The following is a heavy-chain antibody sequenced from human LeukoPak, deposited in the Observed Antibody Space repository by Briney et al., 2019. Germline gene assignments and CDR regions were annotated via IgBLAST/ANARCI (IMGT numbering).Heavy chain of an antibody. J-gene: IGHJ4*02. D-gene: IGHD3-10*01. CDR1: GYTFTDYY. CDR2: INPNSGGT. V-gene: IGHV1-2*02. CDR3: ARDRDYGSGIFDY. Sequence: ASVKVSCKASGYTFTDYYFHWVRQAPGQGLEWMGWINPNSGGTNYAQEFQGRVTMTRDTSISTAYMELNRLRSDDTAVYYCARDRDYGSGIFDYWGQGTLVTVSS.